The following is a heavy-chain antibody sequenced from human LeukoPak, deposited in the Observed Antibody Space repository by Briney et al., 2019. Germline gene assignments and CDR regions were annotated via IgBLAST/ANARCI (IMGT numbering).Heavy chain of an antibody. Sequence: GESLRISCKGSGYSFTSYWISWVRQMPGKGLEWMGIIYPGDSDTRYSPSFQGQVTISADKSISTAYLQWSSLKASDTAMYYCARLSPPITEEAFDIWGQGTMVTVSS. V-gene: IGHV5-51*01. D-gene: IGHD3-10*01. J-gene: IGHJ3*02. CDR1: GYSFTSYW. CDR2: IYPGDSDT. CDR3: ARLSPPITEEAFDI.